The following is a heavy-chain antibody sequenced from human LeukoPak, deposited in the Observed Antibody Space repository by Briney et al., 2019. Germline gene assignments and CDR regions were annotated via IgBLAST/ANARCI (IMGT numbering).Heavy chain of an antibody. CDR1: GGSISSYY. CDR3: ARGERSSSWYPGLFDY. Sequence: SETLPLTCTVSGGSISSYYWSWIRQPAGKGLEWIGRIYTSGSTNYNPSLKSRVTMSVDTSKNQFSLKLSSVTAADTAVYYCARGERSSSWYPGLFDYWGQGTLVTVSS. V-gene: IGHV4-4*07. CDR2: IYTSGST. J-gene: IGHJ4*02. D-gene: IGHD6-13*01.